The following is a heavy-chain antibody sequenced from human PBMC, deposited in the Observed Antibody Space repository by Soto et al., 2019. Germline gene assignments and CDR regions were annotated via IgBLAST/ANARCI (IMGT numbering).Heavy chain of an antibody. D-gene: IGHD4-17*01. Sequence: PSLTRSLDCTVSGGCISRGAYYWSWIRQPPGKGLEWIGYIYYSGSTYYNPSLKSRVTISVDTSKNQFSLKLSSVTAADTAVYYCALDYGDYDDALDIWGQGTMVTVSS. CDR3: ALDYGDYDDALDI. CDR1: GGCISRGAYY. V-gene: IGHV4-30-4*01. J-gene: IGHJ3*02. CDR2: IYYSGST.